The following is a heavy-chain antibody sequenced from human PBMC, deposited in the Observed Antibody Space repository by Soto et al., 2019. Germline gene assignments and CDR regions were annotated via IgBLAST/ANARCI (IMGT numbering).Heavy chain of an antibody. CDR1: GFTFSSYS. V-gene: IGHV3-21*01. Sequence: EVQLVESGGGLGKPGGSLRLSCAASGFTFSSYSMNWVRQAPGKGLEWVSSISSGSDYIFYADSVKGRFTISRDNAKNSLFLQLTSLPAEDTAVYSCARSPVGDAFNVWGQGTVVTVSS. J-gene: IGHJ3*01. CDR2: ISSGSDYI. CDR3: ARSPVGDAFNV.